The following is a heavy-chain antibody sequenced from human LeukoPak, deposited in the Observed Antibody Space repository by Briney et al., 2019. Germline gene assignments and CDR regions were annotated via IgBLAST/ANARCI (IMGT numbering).Heavy chain of an antibody. J-gene: IGHJ4*02. V-gene: IGHV5-51*01. D-gene: IGHD2-2*01. Sequence: GESLKISCKGSGYGCTTYWIGWVRQMPGKGLEWMGIISPSDSDPRYSPSLQGQVTISADKSLSTAYLQWSSLEASDTAMYYCAILGPQYCGGASCYVYWGQGTLVTVSS. CDR1: GYGCTTYW. CDR2: ISPSDSDP. CDR3: AILGPQYCGGASCYVY.